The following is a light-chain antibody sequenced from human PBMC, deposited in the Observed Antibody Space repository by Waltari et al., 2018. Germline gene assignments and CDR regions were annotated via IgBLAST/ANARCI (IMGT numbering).Light chain of an antibody. J-gene: IGKJ1*01. CDR1: QSFSSSY. V-gene: IGKV3-20*01. Sequence: EIVLTQSPGSLSLSPGEGATLPCSASQSFSSSYLAWYQQKPGQAPRLPIYGASSRATGIPERFSGSGSGTDFTLTITRLEPEDFAVYYCQQFGSSPWTFGQGTKMEIK. CDR3: QQFGSSPWT. CDR2: GAS.